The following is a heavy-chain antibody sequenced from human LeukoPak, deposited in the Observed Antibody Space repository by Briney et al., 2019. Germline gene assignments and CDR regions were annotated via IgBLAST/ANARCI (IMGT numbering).Heavy chain of an antibody. CDR3: ARVGRGHFDY. V-gene: IGHV4-59*01. Sequence: SETLCLTCTVSGGSISSYYWSWIRQPPGKGLEWIGYVYYSGNTNYNPSLKSRVTVSVDTSKNQFSLKLSSVTAADMAVYYCARVGRGHFDYWGQGTLVTVSS. J-gene: IGHJ4*02. CDR2: VYYSGNT. CDR1: GGSISSYY.